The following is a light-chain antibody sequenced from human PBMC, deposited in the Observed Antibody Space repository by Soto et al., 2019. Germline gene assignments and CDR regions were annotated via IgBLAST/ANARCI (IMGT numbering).Light chain of an antibody. CDR1: QSVSSSY. V-gene: IGKV3-20*01. Sequence: EIVLTQSPGTLSLSPGERATLSCRASQSVSSSYLAWYQQKPGQAPRLLIYGASSRATGIPDRFSGSGSGTDXTLTXSXLXPEXXXXXYCQQGRTFGQGTKVEIK. J-gene: IGKJ1*01. CDR2: GAS. CDR3: QQGRT.